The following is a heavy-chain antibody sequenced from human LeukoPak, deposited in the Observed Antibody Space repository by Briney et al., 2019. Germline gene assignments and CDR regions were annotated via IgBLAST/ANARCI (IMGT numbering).Heavy chain of an antibody. V-gene: IGHV1-2*02. CDR1: GYTFTAYN. CDR3: ARQSSPHVDTAMVWVTY. CDR2: INPNSGGT. D-gene: IGHD5-18*01. J-gene: IGHJ4*02. Sequence: ASVKVSCKASGYTFTAYNMHWVRQAPGQGLEWMGWINPNSGGTNYAQKLQGRVTMTTDTSTSTAYMELRSLRSDDTAVYYCARQSSPHVDTAMVWVTYWGQGTLVTVSS.